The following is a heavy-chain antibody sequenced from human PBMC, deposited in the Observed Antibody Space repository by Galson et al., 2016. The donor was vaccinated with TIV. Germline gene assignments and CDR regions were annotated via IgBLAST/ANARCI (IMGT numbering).Heavy chain of an antibody. Sequence: SVKVSCKASGYSFTVYRVHWVRQAPGQGLEWMGWIHPQNGGANYAQKFQGRVTLTRDTSIITVYMELRRLKSDDTAVYFCTRGGGGAYTFDAFDIWGQGTMVTVSS. V-gene: IGHV1-2*02. CDR1: GYSFTVYR. CDR2: IHPQNGGA. CDR3: TRGGGGAYTFDAFDI. D-gene: IGHD2/OR15-2a*01. J-gene: IGHJ3*02.